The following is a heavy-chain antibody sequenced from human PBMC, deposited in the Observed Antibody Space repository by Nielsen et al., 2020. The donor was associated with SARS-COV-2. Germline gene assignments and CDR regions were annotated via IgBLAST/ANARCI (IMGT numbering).Heavy chain of an antibody. Sequence: ASVKVSCKASGYTFTSYDINWVRQATGQGLEWMGWMNPNSGNTGYAQKFQGRVTMTRNTSISTAYMEPSSLRSEDTAVYYCATNFAIFGVVTPFDYWGQGTLVTVSS. V-gene: IGHV1-8*01. J-gene: IGHJ4*02. CDR1: GYTFTSYD. CDR2: MNPNSGNT. D-gene: IGHD3-3*01. CDR3: ATNFAIFGVVTPFDY.